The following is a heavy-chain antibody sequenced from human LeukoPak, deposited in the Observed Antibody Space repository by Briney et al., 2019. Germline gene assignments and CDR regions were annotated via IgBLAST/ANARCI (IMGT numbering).Heavy chain of an antibody. J-gene: IGHJ3*02. V-gene: IGHV1-69*05. Sequence: GASVTVSCKASGGTFSSYAISWVRQAPGQGLEWMGGIIPIFGTANYAQKFQGRVTITTGESTSTAYMELSSLRSEDTAVYYCASSRDGYNSLDIWGQGTMVTVSS. D-gene: IGHD5-24*01. CDR2: IIPIFGTA. CDR1: GGTFSSYA. CDR3: ASSRDGYNSLDI.